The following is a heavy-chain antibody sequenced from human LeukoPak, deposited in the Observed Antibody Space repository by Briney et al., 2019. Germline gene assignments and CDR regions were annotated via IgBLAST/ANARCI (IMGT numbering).Heavy chain of an antibody. V-gene: IGHV4-31*03. J-gene: IGHJ6*03. CDR3: ARGKEEQHRAYYYYMDV. CDR1: GGSISSVCYY. Sequence: SQTLSLTCTVSGGSISSVCYYWSWIRQHPGKGLEWIGYIYYSGSTYYNPSLKSRVTISVDTSKNQCSQKLSSVTAADTAVYYCARGKEEQHRAYYYYMDVWGKGTTVTVSS. D-gene: IGHD6-13*01. CDR2: IYYSGST.